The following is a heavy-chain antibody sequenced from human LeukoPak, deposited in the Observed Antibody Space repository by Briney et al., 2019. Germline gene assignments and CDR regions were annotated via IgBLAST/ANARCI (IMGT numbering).Heavy chain of an antibody. CDR3: AKALHIVVVTAPFDY. CDR1: GFTFSSYA. CDR2: ISGSGGST. Sequence: GGSLRLSCAASGFTFSSYAMSWVRQAPGKGLERVSAISGSGGSTYYADSVKGRFTISRDNSKNTLYLQMNSLRAEDTAVYYCAKALHIVVVTAPFDYWGQGTLVTVSS. V-gene: IGHV3-23*01. D-gene: IGHD2-21*02. J-gene: IGHJ4*02.